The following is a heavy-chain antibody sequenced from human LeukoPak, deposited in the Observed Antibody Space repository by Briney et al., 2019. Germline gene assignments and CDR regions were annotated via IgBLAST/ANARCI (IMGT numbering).Heavy chain of an antibody. CDR3: VRDLGGRSGH. CDR1: GFIFRSNW. CDR2: INEDGSTT. D-gene: IGHD1-26*01. J-gene: IGHJ4*02. V-gene: IGHV3-74*01. Sequence: GGSLRLSCAASGFIFRSNWMHWVRQAPGKGLVWVSRINEDGSTTNHADSVKGRFTIFRDNVKNTLYMEMNSLRAEDTAVYYCVRDLGGRSGHWGQGTLVTVSS.